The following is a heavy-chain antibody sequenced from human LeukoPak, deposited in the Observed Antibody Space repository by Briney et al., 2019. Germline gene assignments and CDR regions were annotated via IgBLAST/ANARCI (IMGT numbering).Heavy chain of an antibody. V-gene: IGHV4-39*01. CDR3: ARHFFFGGSDFAY. CDR2: IYYSGST. Sequence: SETLSLTCTVSGGSISSSSYYWGWIRQPPGKGLEWIGSIYYSGSTYYNPSLKSRVTISVDTSKNQFSLKLSSVTAADTAVYYCARHFFFGGSDFAYWGQGTLVTVSS. CDR1: GGSISSSSYY. D-gene: IGHD1-26*01. J-gene: IGHJ4*02.